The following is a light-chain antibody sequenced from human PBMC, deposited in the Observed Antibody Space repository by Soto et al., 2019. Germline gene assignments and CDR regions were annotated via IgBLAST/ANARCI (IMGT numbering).Light chain of an antibody. Sequence: EIVMTQSPATLSVSPGERATLSCRASQSVSSNLAWYQQKPGQAPRLLIYGASTRATGIPARFSGSGSGTDFTLTISSLQSEDFALYYCQQYNNWPWTFGQGTQVEIK. J-gene: IGKJ1*01. CDR1: QSVSSN. CDR3: QQYNNWPWT. CDR2: GAS. V-gene: IGKV3-15*01.